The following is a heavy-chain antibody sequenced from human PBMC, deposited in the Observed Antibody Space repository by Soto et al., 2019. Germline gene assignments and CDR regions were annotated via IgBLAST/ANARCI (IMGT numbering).Heavy chain of an antibody. Sequence: ASVKVSCKASGYTFTSYAMHWVRQAPGQRLEWMGWINAGNGNTKYSQKFQGRVTITRDTSASTAYMELSSLRSEDTAVYYCARGLRTAAGVFDYWGQGTLVTVSS. CDR3: ARGLRTAAGVFDY. V-gene: IGHV1-3*01. CDR1: GYTFTSYA. D-gene: IGHD6-13*01. J-gene: IGHJ4*02. CDR2: INAGNGNT.